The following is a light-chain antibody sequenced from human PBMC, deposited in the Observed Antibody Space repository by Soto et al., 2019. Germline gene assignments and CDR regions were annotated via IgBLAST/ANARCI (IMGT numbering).Light chain of an antibody. CDR3: RQYGSSPGT. Sequence: EIVLTQSPGTLSLSPGERATLSCRASQSVSSSYLAWYQQKPGQAPRLLIYGASSRATGIPDRFSGSGSGTHFTLTISRLEPEDFAVYYCRQYGSSPGTFGQGTKVEIK. V-gene: IGKV3-20*01. CDR2: GAS. J-gene: IGKJ1*01. CDR1: QSVSSSY.